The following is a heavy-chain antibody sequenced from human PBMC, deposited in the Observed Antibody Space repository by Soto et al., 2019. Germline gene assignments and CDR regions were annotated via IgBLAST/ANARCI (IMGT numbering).Heavy chain of an antibody. CDR2: INPHGGST. D-gene: IGHD3-16*01. V-gene: IGHV1-46*01. Sequence: ASVKLSWKRLGDTFTGYYSDWLRQTPGKGLEWMGVINPHGGSTAYAQKFKGRVTLTRDTSASTVYMEVSSLTSEDTAMYYCARSLGGKFGGIRDGTNVSASWGHGTLVTVSS. J-gene: IGHJ5*01. CDR3: ARSLGGKFGGIRDGTNVSAS. CDR1: GDTFTGYY.